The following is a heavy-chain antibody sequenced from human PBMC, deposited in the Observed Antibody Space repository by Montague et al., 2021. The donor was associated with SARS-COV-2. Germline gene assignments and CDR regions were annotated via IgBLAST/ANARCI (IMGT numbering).Heavy chain of an antibody. CDR1: GVSVTDYY. CDR3: VRQPHYDGLNGPPDF. Sequence: SETLSLTCTVSGVSVTDYYWSWIRQPPGKGLEWVGDVLHNKGTNFNPSLKSRVAISVDTSKNQFSLRLTSVTAADTAVYYCVRQPHYDGLNGPPDFWGQGTLVTVSS. CDR2: VLHNKGT. D-gene: IGHD3-9*01. J-gene: IGHJ4*02. V-gene: IGHV4-59*08.